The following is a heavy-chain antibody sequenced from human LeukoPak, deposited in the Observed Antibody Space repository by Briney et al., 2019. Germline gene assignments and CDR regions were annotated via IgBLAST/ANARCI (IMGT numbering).Heavy chain of an antibody. D-gene: IGHD4-23*01. CDR3: AKDQRWKPPPYLAP. J-gene: IGHJ5*02. Sequence: GGSLRLSCAASGFTFSSSAMSWVRQVPGKGLEWVSGISASGGSTNYADSVRGRFTISRDNSKNTLYVQMNSLRDEDTALYYCAKDQRWKPPPYLAPGGQGTLVTVSS. CDR1: GFTFSSSA. CDR2: ISASGGST. V-gene: IGHV3-23*01.